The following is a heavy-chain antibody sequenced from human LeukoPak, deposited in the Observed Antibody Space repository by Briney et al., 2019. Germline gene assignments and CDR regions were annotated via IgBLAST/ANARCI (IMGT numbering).Heavy chain of an antibody. D-gene: IGHD6-6*01. Sequence: SETLSLTCAVYRGSFSGYYWSWIRQPPGKGLEWIGEIDHSGSTNYNPSLKSRVTISVDTSKNQFSLKLSSVTAADTAVYYCARSNIAARPARDYWGQGTLVTVSS. V-gene: IGHV4-34*01. CDR1: RGSFSGYY. J-gene: IGHJ4*02. CDR3: ARSNIAARPARDY. CDR2: IDHSGST.